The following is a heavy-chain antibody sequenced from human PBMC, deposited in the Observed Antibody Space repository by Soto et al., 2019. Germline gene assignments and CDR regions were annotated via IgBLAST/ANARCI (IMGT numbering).Heavy chain of an antibody. Sequence: QVQLVQSGAEVKMPGSSVKVSCRASGDTFSSYTVNWLRQAPGRGREWMGRIIPVLTTTDYAQKFRGRVTITADKSSNTVYMELTSLSSDDTAVYYCARRRYCGYDCYHKHYYGMDVWGQGTTVTVAS. V-gene: IGHV1-69*08. CDR3: ARRRYCGYDCYHKHYYGMDV. CDR2: IIPVLTTT. J-gene: IGHJ6*02. CDR1: GDTFSSYT. D-gene: IGHD2-21*02.